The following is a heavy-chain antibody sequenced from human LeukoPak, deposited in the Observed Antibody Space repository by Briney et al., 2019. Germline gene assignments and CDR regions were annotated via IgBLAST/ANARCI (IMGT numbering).Heavy chain of an antibody. J-gene: IGHJ4*02. CDR2: ISTNNANT. D-gene: IGHD1-1*01. V-gene: IGHV1-18*01. Sequence: ASVKVSCKASGYTFTNYGISWVRQAPGQGLDWMGWISTNNANTKYAQTFQGRVTKTTDTSASTAYMELRSLRSDDTAVYYCARDFESETTRSFDYWGQGTLVTVPS. CDR1: GYTFTNYG. CDR3: ARDFESETTRSFDY.